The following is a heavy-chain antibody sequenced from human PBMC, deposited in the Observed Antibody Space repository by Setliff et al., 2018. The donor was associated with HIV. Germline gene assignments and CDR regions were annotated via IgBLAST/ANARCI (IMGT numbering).Heavy chain of an antibody. D-gene: IGHD3-10*01. CDR2: INHSGST. Sequence: SETLSLTCAVYGGSFSGYYWSWVRQPPGKGLEWIGEINHSGSTNSNPSLKSRVTISADTSKNQFSLKLTSVTAADPAVYYCGGGRRGYYCSGSYLPWGQGMLVTVSS. J-gene: IGHJ5*02. V-gene: IGHV4-34*01. CDR1: GGSFSGYY. CDR3: GGGRRGYYCSGSYLP.